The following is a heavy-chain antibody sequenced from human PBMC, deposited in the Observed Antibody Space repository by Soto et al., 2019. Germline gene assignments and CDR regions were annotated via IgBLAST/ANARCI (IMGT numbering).Heavy chain of an antibody. V-gene: IGHV3-9*01. CDR3: ASARGLRGGFDY. CDR1: GFTFDDYA. J-gene: IGHJ4*02. CDR2: ISWNSGMI. D-gene: IGHD4-17*01. Sequence: EVQLVESGGGLVQPGRSLRLSCAASGFTFDDYAMNWVRQAPGKGLEWVSGISWNSGMIGYADSVNGRFTISRDNAKNSLSLQMNSLRAEDTALYYCASARGLRGGFDYWGQGTLVTVSS.